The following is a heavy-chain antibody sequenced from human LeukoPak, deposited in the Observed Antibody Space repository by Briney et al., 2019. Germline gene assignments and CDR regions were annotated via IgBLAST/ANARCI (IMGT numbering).Heavy chain of an antibody. CDR2: INWSGDRT. V-gene: IGHV3-20*04. CDR3: TTYAGTSSYGNYFDS. D-gene: IGHD6-13*01. CDR1: GFTFSDYG. J-gene: IGHJ4*02. Sequence: GGSLRLSCAASGFTFSDYGMSWVRQAPGEGLEWVSCINWSGDRTNYADSVKGRFTISRDNAKNSLYLQINSVKAEDAAFYYCTTYAGTSSYGNYFDSWGQGTLVTVSS.